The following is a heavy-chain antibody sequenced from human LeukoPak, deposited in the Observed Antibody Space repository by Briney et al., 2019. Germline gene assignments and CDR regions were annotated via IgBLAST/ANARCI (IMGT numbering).Heavy chain of an antibody. D-gene: IGHD5-18*01. J-gene: IGHJ6*02. CDR2: IYYSGST. CDR3: ARGGRRYSYGALTYYYYGMDV. Sequence: SETLSLTCTVSGGSVSSGSYYWSWIRQPPGKGLEWIGYIYYSGSTNYNPSLKSRVTISVDTSKNQFSLKLSSVTAADTAVYYCARGGRRYSYGALTYYYYGMDVWGQGTTVTVSS. V-gene: IGHV4-61*01. CDR1: GGSVSSGSYY.